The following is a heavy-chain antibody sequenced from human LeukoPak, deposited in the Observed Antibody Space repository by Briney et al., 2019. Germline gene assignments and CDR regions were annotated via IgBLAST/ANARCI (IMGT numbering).Heavy chain of an antibody. D-gene: IGHD3-16*02. CDR1: GGTFSSYA. CDR2: IIPIFGTA. Sequence: GASVKVSCKASGGTFSSYAISWVRQAPGQGPEWMGGIIPIFGTANYAQKFQGRVTITADESTSTAYMELSSLRSEDTAVYYCARTSYDYVWGSYRLFDYWGQGTLVTVSS. J-gene: IGHJ4*02. CDR3: ARTSYDYVWGSYRLFDY. V-gene: IGHV1-69*01.